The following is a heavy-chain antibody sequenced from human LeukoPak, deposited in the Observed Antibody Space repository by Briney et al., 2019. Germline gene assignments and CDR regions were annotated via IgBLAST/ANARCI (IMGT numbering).Heavy chain of an antibody. Sequence: SETLSLTCTVSGSGGSISNYYWSWIRQPPGKGLEWIGYIYYSGSTNHNPSPKSRVTMSVDTSKNQLSPKLSSVTAADTAVYYCARDLRSSGWYVFDHWGRGTLVTVSS. D-gene: IGHD6-19*01. CDR1: GSGGSISNYY. V-gene: IGHV4-59*01. CDR2: IYYSGST. CDR3: ARDLRSSGWYVFDH. J-gene: IGHJ4*02.